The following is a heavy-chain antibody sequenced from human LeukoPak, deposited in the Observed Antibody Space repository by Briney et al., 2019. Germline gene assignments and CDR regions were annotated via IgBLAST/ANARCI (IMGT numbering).Heavy chain of an antibody. V-gene: IGHV3-21*01. CDR3: ARVFTMIVVSAY. CDR1: GFTFSSYS. CDR2: ISSSSSYI. J-gene: IGHJ4*02. Sequence: GGSLRLSCAASGFTFSSYSMNWVRQAPGKGLEWVSSISSSSSYIYYADSVKGRFTIYRDNAKNSLYLQMNSLIAEDTAVYYCARVFTMIVVSAYWGQGTLVTVSS. D-gene: IGHD3-22*01.